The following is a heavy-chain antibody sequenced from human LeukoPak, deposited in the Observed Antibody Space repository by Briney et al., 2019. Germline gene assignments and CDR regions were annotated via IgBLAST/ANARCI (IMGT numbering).Heavy chain of an antibody. J-gene: IGHJ4*02. D-gene: IGHD5-18*01. V-gene: IGHV4-61*02. CDR2: IYTSGST. Sequence: SQTLSLTGNVTDGSISSGSYNWSWIRQPAGKGLEWIGRIYTSGSTNYNTSLKSRVTISVDTSKNQLSLKLSSVTAKDTAVYYCARNPRGYSYGFYYDFDYWGQGTLVTVSS. CDR1: DGSISSGSYN. CDR3: ARNPRGYSYGFYYDFDY.